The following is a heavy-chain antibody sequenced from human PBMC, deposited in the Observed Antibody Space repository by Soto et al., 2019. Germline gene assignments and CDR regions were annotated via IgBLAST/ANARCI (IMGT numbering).Heavy chain of an antibody. Sequence: LRLSCAASGFTFSSYAMSRVRQAPGKGLEWVSAISGSGGSTYYADSVKGRFTISRDNSKNTLYLQMNSLRAEDTAVCYCAKTLPDYYDSSGHYFDYWGQGTLVTVSS. CDR2: ISGSGGST. CDR3: AKTLPDYYDSSGHYFDY. CDR1: GFTFSSYA. D-gene: IGHD3-22*01. V-gene: IGHV3-23*01. J-gene: IGHJ4*02.